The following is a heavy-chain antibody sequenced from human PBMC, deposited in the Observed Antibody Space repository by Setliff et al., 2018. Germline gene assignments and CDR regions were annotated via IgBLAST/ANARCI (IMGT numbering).Heavy chain of an antibody. D-gene: IGHD6-19*01. V-gene: IGHV5-51*01. CDR2: IYPDGSDT. CDR1: GYNFASYW. Sequence: GESLKISCKGSGYNFASYWIAWVRQMPGKGLEWKGIIYPDGSDTRYSPSFQGQVTISADKSISTAYLQWSSLKASDTAMYYCARQIGSSLSHFYYYMDVWGKGTTVTVSS. CDR3: ARQIGSSLSHFYYYMDV. J-gene: IGHJ6*03.